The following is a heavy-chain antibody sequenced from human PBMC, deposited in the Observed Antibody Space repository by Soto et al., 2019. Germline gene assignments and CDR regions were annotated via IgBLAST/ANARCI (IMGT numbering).Heavy chain of an antibody. Sequence: EVQLVESGGVVVQPGGSLRLSCAASGFTFDDYTMHWVRQAPGKGLEWVSLISWDGGSTYYADSAKGRFTISRDNSKNSLYLQMNSLRTEDTALYYCAKGDSGSYGGFDYWGQGTLVTVSS. V-gene: IGHV3-43*01. CDR3: AKGDSGSYGGFDY. D-gene: IGHD1-26*01. CDR1: GFTFDDYT. CDR2: ISWDGGST. J-gene: IGHJ4*02.